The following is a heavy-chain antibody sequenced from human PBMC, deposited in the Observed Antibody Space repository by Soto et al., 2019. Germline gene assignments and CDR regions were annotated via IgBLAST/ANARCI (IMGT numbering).Heavy chain of an antibody. D-gene: IGHD4-17*01. CDR2: ISWNSGSI. CDR3: AKDHSHYGDYVNLDY. J-gene: IGHJ4*02. V-gene: IGHV3-9*01. Sequence: SLRLSCAASVFTFDDYAMHWVRQAPGKGLEWVSGISWNSGSIGYADSVKGRFTISRDNDKNSLYLQMHSLRAEDTALYYCAKDHSHYGDYVNLDYWGQGTLVTV. CDR1: VFTFDDYA.